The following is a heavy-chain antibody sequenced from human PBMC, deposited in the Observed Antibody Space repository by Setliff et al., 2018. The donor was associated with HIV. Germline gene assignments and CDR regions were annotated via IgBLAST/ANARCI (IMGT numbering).Heavy chain of an antibody. CDR1: GDSVSSRSYY. CDR3: ATHVLQFLEWLSHFDY. CDR2: IYYSGST. D-gene: IGHD3-3*01. J-gene: IGHJ4*02. Sequence: SETLSLTCTVSGDSVSSRSYYWSWIRQPPGKGLEWIGYIYYSGSTNYNPSLKSRVTTSVDTSKNQFSLKLSSVTAADTAVYYCATHVLQFLEWLSHFDYWGQGTLVTVSS. V-gene: IGHV4-61*01.